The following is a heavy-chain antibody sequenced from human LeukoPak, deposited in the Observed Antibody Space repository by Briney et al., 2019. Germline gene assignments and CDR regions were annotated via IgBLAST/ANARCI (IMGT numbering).Heavy chain of an antibody. CDR3: AKDPMPSLDGSGSYYDY. V-gene: IGHV3-23*01. D-gene: IGHD3-10*01. CDR1: GFTFSSYA. Sequence: GGSLRLSCAASGFTFSSYAMSWVRQAPGKGLEWVSAISGSGGSTYYADSVKGRFTISRDNSKNTLYLQMNSLRAEDTAVYYCAKDPMPSLDGSGSYYDYWGQGTLVTVS. J-gene: IGHJ4*02. CDR2: ISGSGGST.